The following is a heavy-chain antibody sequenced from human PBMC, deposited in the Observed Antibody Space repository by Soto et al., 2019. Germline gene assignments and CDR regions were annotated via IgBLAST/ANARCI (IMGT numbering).Heavy chain of an antibody. D-gene: IGHD3-10*01. CDR3: ARGSGRQVYNYYGMDV. V-gene: IGHV4-4*02. J-gene: IGHJ6*02. CDR1: GGSISSSNW. CDR2: IYHSGST. Sequence: QVQLQESGPGLVKPSGTLSLTCAVSGGSISSSNWWSWVRQSPGKGLEWIGEIYHSGSTNYNPSLKIRVTISVDKSKNQFSLKLSSGTAADTAVYYCARGSGRQVYNYYGMDVWGQGTTVTVSS.